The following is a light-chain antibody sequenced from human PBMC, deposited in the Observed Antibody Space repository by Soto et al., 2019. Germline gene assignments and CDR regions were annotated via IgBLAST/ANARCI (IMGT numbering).Light chain of an antibody. CDR2: KAS. J-gene: IGKJ4*01. V-gene: IGKV1-5*03. CDR3: HQYEAYPLT. CDR1: QSISSW. Sequence: DIQLTQSPSTLSASVGDRATITCRASQSISSWVAWYQQKPGKAPKLLVYKASSLESGVPSRFSGSGYGTELTLPISTLQPDDFAANYCHQYEAYPLTFGGGTKVE.